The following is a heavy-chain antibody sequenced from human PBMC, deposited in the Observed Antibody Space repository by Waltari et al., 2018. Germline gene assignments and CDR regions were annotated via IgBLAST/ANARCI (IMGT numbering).Heavy chain of an antibody. CDR1: GFTFSSYG. V-gene: IGHV3-30*02. J-gene: IGHJ4*02. Sequence: QVQLVESGGGVVQPGGSLRLSCAASGFTFSSYGMHWVRQAPGKGLEWVAFKRYDGSNKYYADSVKGRFTISRDNSKNTLYLQMNSLRAEDTAVYYCAKAGLGYFDYWGQGTLVTVSS. D-gene: IGHD3-10*01. CDR3: AKAGLGYFDY. CDR2: KRYDGSNK.